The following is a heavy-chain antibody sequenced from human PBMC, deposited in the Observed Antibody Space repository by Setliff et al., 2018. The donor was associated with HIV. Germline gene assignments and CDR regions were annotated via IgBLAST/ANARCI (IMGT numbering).Heavy chain of an antibody. CDR2: IYHSEYT. V-gene: IGHV4-39*07. Sequence: SETLSLTCTVSGGSISSRNYYWAWIRQPPGKGLEWIGEIYHSEYTNYNASLKSRVSMSVDKSKNQFSLKLTSVTAADTAVYYCARKEKGGAFDIWGLGTLVTVSS. CDR3: ARKEKGGAFDI. CDR1: GGSISSRNYY. J-gene: IGHJ3*02.